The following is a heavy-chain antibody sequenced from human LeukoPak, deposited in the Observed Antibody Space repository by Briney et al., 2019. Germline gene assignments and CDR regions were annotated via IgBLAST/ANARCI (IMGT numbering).Heavy chain of an antibody. Sequence: SETLSLTCAVYGGSFSGYYWSWIRQPPGKGLEWIGEINHSGSTNYNPSLKSRVTISVDTSKNQFSLKLSSVTAADTAVYYCARDNYYDSSGYDYWGQGTLVTVSS. D-gene: IGHD3-22*01. V-gene: IGHV4-34*01. CDR3: ARDNYYDSSGYDY. CDR2: INHSGST. J-gene: IGHJ4*02. CDR1: GGSFSGYY.